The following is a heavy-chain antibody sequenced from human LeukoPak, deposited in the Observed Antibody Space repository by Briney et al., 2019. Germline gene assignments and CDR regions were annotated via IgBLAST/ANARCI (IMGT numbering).Heavy chain of an antibody. J-gene: IGHJ4*02. CDR3: ARGGVFDY. CDR1: GGSFSGYY. Sequence: SETLSLTCAVYGGSFSGYYWSWIRQPPGKGLEWIGEINHSGSTNYNPSLKSRVTISVDASKNQFSLKLSSVTAADTAVYYCARGGVFDYWGQGTLVTVSS. CDR2: INHSGST. V-gene: IGHV4-34*01.